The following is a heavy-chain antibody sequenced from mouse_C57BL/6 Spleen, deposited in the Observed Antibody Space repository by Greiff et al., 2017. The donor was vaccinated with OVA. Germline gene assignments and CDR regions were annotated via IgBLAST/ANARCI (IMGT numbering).Heavy chain of an antibody. CDR2: IWSGGST. CDR1: GFSLTSYG. Sequence: VMLVESGPGLVQPSQSLSITCTASGFSLTSYGVHWVRQSPGKGLEWMGVIWSGGSTDYNAAFITRLSISKDNSKGQVFFTMNSLQADDTAIYYCAGAHYYGSALMDDWGPGTSVTVSS. V-gene: IGHV2-2*01. D-gene: IGHD1-1*01. CDR3: AGAHYYGSALMDD. J-gene: IGHJ4*01.